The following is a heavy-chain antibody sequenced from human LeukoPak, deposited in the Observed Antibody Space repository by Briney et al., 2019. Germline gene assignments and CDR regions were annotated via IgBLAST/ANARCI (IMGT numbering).Heavy chain of an antibody. J-gene: IGHJ4*02. D-gene: IGHD3-22*01. CDR1: GTSISNYY. CDR3: ARASSSTGYAD. V-gene: IGHV4-4*07. CDR2: IYSSGST. Sequence: SETLSLTCTVSGTSISNYYWTWIRQPAGKGLEWIGRIYSSGSTNYNPSLKSRVTMSVDTSKSHFSLKLTSVTAADTAIYYCARASSSTGYADWGRGILVTVSS.